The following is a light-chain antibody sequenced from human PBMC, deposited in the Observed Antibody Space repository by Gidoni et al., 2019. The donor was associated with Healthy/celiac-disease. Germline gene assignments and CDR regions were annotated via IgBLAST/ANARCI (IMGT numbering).Light chain of an antibody. Sequence: IQMPQSPSTLSASVGDRVTIPCRASQSISSWLAWYQQKPGKAPKLLIYKASSLESGVPSRLSGSGSGTEFTLTIRSLQPDDFATYYCQQYNSYSQYTFGQGTKLESK. CDR3: QQYNSYSQYT. CDR1: QSISSW. V-gene: IGKV1-5*03. J-gene: IGKJ2*01. CDR2: KAS.